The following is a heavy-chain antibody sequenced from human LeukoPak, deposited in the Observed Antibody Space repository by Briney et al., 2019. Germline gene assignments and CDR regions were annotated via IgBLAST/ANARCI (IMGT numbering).Heavy chain of an antibody. Sequence: GGSLRLSCAASGFTFDDYAMHWVRQVPGKGLEWISGISWNSNSIGYTDSVKGRFTISRDNAKNSLYLQMNSLRAEDTALYYCAKGLYSSSSGAFDIWGQGTMVTVSS. CDR1: GFTFDDYA. D-gene: IGHD6-13*01. J-gene: IGHJ3*02. V-gene: IGHV3-9*01. CDR3: AKGLYSSSSGAFDI. CDR2: ISWNSNSI.